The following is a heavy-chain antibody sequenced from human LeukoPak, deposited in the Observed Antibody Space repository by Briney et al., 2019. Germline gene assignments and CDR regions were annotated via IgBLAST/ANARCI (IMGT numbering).Heavy chain of an antibody. V-gene: IGHV4-34*01. J-gene: IGHJ4*02. CDR2: INHSGST. D-gene: IGHD3-22*01. CDR3: ARGTRSGSGYYYKGLYYFDY. CDR1: GVSFSGYY. Sequence: SETLSLTCAVYGVSFSGYYWSWIRQPPGKGLEWIGEINHSGSTNYNPSLKSRVTISVDTSKNQFSLKLSSVTAADTAVYYCARGTRSGSGYYYKGLYYFDYWDQGTLVTVPS.